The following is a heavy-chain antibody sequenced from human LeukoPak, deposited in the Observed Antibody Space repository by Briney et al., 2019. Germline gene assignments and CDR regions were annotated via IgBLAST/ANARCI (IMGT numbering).Heavy chain of an antibody. CDR3: AKDKLASPIAAAGNSLDY. CDR1: GFMFSSNW. CDR2: ISWNSGSI. J-gene: IGHJ4*02. D-gene: IGHD6-13*01. Sequence: GGSLRLSCAASGFMFSSNWMSWVRLAPGKGLEWVSGISWNSGSIGYADSVKGRFTISRDNAKNSLYLQMNSLRAEDTALYYCAKDKLASPIAAAGNSLDYWGQGTLVTVSS. V-gene: IGHV3-9*01.